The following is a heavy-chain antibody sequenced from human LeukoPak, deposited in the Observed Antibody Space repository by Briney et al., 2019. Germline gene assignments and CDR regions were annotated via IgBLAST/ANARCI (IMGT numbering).Heavy chain of an antibody. Sequence: SETLSLTCAVSGGSISSSNWWSWVRQPPGKGLEWIGEIYHSGSTNYNPSLKSRDTISVDKSKNEFSLKLSSATAADTAVYYCARGQRSDAGWGLYYYYCYIVVWGKGTTVTVSS. CDR1: GGSISSSNW. CDR2: IYHSGST. D-gene: IGHD3-10*01. CDR3: ARGQRSDAGWGLYYYYCYIVV. J-gene: IGHJ6*03. V-gene: IGHV4-4*02.